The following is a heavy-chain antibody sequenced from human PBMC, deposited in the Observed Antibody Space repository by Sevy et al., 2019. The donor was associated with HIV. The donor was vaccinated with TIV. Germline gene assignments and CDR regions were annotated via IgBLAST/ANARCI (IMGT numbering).Heavy chain of an antibody. CDR1: GYLFTSYR. CDR3: ARAYCSGGRCYALAY. CDR2: ISPHNGDT. Sequence: ASVKVSCKASGYLFTSYRITWVRQAPGKRLELVGWISPHNGDTNYAQRVQARVTMNKDKSTTTAYMELRRLTSDDSAVYYCARAYCSGGRCYALAYWGQGTLVTVSS. J-gene: IGHJ4*02. V-gene: IGHV1-18*01. D-gene: IGHD2-15*01.